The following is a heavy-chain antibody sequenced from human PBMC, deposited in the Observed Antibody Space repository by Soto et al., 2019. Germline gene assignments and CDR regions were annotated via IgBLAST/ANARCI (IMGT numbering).Heavy chain of an antibody. CDR3: ARDPYGGYIFDS. CDR1: GFTFRNYA. D-gene: IGHD5-12*01. V-gene: IGHV3-30-3*01. Sequence: VQLVESGGGVVQPGTSLRLSCAASGFTFRNYAMHWVRQSPAKGLEWLAVISFDGANIFYADAAKGRFTISRDNSKETLYLQLDSLRPEDTGVYFCARDPYGGYIFDSWGQGTQVTLSS. CDR2: ISFDGANI. J-gene: IGHJ4*02.